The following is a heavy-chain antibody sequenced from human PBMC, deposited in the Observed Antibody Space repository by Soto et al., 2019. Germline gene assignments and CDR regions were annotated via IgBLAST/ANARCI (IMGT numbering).Heavy chain of an antibody. CDR1: GYTFTGYY. J-gene: IGHJ3*02. D-gene: IGHD6-19*01. CDR2: INPNSGGT. V-gene: IGHV1-2*02. CDR3: ARRDSSGWYYAFDI. Sequence: ASVKVSCKASGYTFTGYYMHWVRQAPGQGLEWMGWINPNSGGTNYAQKFQGRVTMTRDTSISTAYMELSRLRSDDTAVYYRARRDSSGWYYAFDIWGQGTMVTVSS.